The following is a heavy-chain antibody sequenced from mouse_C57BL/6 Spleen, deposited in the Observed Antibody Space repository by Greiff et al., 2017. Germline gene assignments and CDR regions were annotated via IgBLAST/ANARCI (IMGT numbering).Heavy chain of an antibody. Sequence: QVQLQQPGAELVKPGASVKLSCKASGYTFTSYWMHWVKQRPGQGLEWIGMIHPNSGSTNYNEKFKSKATLTVDKSSSTAYMQLSSLTSEDSAVDYCHSSGHEEVWFGYRGHGVLVTAAA. CDR3: HSSGHEEVWFGY. CDR2: IHPNSGST. V-gene: IGHV1-64*01. D-gene: IGHD3-2*02. CDR1: GYTFTSYW. J-gene: IGHJ3*01.